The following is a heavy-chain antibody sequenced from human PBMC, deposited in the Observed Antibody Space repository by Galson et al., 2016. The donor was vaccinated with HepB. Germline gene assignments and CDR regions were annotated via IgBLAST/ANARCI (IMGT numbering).Heavy chain of an antibody. V-gene: IGHV1-18*01. CDR3: AREQGVGYAMDV. CDR1: GYTFSNYG. J-gene: IGHJ6*04. D-gene: IGHD1-26*01. Sequence: SVKVSCKASGYTFSNYGISWVRQAPGQGLEWMGWISTYSGDTYYAQNLQGRVTMTTDTSTSTAYMELRSLRSDDTAMYYCAREQGVGYAMDVWGKGTTVTVSS. CDR2: ISTYSGDT.